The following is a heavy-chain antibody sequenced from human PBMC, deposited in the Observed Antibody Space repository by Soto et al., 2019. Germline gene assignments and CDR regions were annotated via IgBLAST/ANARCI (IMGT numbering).Heavy chain of an antibody. CDR3: ARDSQSRGYYYGIDV. J-gene: IGHJ6*02. CDR2: IYYSGSA. CDR1: GGSISSGGYY. V-gene: IGHV4-31*03. D-gene: IGHD3-10*01. Sequence: QVQLRESGPGLVKPSQTLSLTCTVSGGSISSGGYYWSWIRQHPGKGLEWIGYIYYSGSAYYNPSLETRVTISVDTSKNQFSLRLSSVTAADTAVYYYARDSQSRGYYYGIDVWGQGTTVTVSS.